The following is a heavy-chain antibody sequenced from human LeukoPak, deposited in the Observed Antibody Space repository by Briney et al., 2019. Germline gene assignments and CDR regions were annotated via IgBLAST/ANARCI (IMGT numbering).Heavy chain of an antibody. CDR1: GFTFSNCW. V-gene: IGHV3-74*01. D-gene: IGHD4-11*01. Sequence: GGSLRLSCAASGFTFSNCWMNWVRHAPGKGLVWVSHINTDGSVTKNADSVKGRFTISGDNAKNTLYLQMNSLRAEDTAVYFCARRWQSNQGDVYDLWGQGTMVTVSA. J-gene: IGHJ3*01. CDR3: ARRWQSNQGDVYDL. CDR2: INTDGSVT.